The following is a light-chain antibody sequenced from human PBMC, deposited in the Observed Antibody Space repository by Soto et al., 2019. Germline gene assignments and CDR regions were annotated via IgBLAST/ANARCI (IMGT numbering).Light chain of an antibody. J-gene: IGKJ5*01. CDR2: AAS. CDR3: QQANSFPIT. CDR1: QSISIW. V-gene: IGKV1-12*01. Sequence: IHMTQSLSTLCAYAGNRVTINSRASQSISIWLAWYQQQTGQAPKLLIYAASSSQSGVPSRFSGSGSGTDFTLTFSRLQTEDFATYYGQQANSFPITFGQGTRLEI.